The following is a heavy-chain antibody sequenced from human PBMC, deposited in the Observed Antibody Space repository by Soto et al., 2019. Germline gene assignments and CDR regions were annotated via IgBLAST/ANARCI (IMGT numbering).Heavy chain of an antibody. CDR2: IYYSGST. CDR1: GGSISSSSYY. CDR3: ARYSSSSAGYGYYYGMDV. Sequence: SETLSLTCTVPGGSISSSSYYWGWIRQPPGKGLEWIGSIYYSGSTYYNPSLKSRVTISVDTSKNQFSLKLSSVTAADTAVYYCARYSSSSAGYGYYYGMDVWGQGTTVTVSS. D-gene: IGHD6-6*01. V-gene: IGHV4-39*01. J-gene: IGHJ6*02.